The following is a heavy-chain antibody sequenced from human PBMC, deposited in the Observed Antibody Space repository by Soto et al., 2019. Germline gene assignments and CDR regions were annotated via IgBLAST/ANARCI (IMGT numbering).Heavy chain of an antibody. Sequence: QVQLVQSGAEVKKPGASVKVSCKASGYTFTSYGISWVRQAPGQGLEWMGWISAYNGNTNYAQKLQGRVTMTTDTSTSTAYMELRSLRSDDTAVYHCARRASGSQFNYYYGMDVWGQGTTVTVSS. CDR1: GYTFTSYG. D-gene: IGHD1-26*01. J-gene: IGHJ6*02. CDR2: ISAYNGNT. CDR3: ARRASGSQFNYYYGMDV. V-gene: IGHV1-18*04.